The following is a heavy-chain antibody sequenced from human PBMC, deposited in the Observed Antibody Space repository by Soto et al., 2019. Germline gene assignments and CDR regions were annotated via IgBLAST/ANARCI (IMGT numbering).Heavy chain of an antibody. CDR1: GFTFSSYG. CDR2: IWYDGSNK. V-gene: IGHV3-33*01. CDR3: ARDPTAGWYYYGMDV. Sequence: GGSLRLSCAASGFTFSSYGMHWVRQAPGKGLEWVAVIWYDGSNKYYADSVKGRFTISRDNSKNTLYLQMNSLRAEDTAVYYCARDPTAGWYYYGMDVWGQGTTVTVSS. J-gene: IGHJ6*02.